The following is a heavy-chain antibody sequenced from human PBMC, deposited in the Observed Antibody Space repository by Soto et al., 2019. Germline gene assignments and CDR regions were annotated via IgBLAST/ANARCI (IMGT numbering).Heavy chain of an antibody. CDR2: ISAYNGNT. D-gene: IGHD3-10*01. Sequence: ASVKVSCKASGYTFTSYGISWVRQAPGQGLEWMGWISAYNGNTNYAQKLQGRVTMTTDTSTSTAYMELRGLRSDDTAVYYWAREVSNGYYGSGNWFDPWGQGTLVTVSS. V-gene: IGHV1-18*01. CDR1: GYTFTSYG. J-gene: IGHJ5*02. CDR3: AREVSNGYYGSGNWFDP.